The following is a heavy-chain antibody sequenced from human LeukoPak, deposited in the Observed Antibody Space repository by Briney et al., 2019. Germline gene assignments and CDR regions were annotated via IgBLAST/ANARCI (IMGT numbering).Heavy chain of an antibody. V-gene: IGHV1-18*01. J-gene: IGHJ3*02. CDR2: ISAYNGNT. D-gene: IGHD3-10*01. CDR3: ARPRGAHLSGAFDI. CDR1: GYTFTSYG. Sequence: ASVKVSCKASGYTFTSYGISWVRQAPGQGLEWMGWISAYNGNTNYAQKLQGRVTMTTDTSTSTAYMELRSLRSDDTAVYYCARPRGAHLSGAFDIWGQGTKVTVSS.